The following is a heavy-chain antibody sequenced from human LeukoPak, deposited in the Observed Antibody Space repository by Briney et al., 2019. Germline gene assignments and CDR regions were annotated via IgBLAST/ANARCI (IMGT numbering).Heavy chain of an antibody. V-gene: IGHV1-2*02. Sequence: ASVKVSCKASGYTFTGYYLHWVRQAPGQGLEWMGWIRPNSGGTNYAQKFQGRVTMTTDTSINTAYMELTSLGSDDTAVYYCARELGGGSRFLDYWGQGALVAVSS. CDR3: ARELGGGSRFLDY. J-gene: IGHJ4*02. CDR1: GYTFTGYY. D-gene: IGHD3-16*01. CDR2: IRPNSGGT.